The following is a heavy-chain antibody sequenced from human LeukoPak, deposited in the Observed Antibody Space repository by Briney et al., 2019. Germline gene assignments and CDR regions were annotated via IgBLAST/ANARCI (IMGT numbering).Heavy chain of an antibody. Sequence: SQTLSLTCTVSGGSISSGDYYWSWIRQPPGKGLEWIGYIYYSGSTYYNPSLKSRVTISVDTSKNQFSLKLSSVTAADTAVYYCARASFYDFWSGYYTGWDYFDYWGQGTLVTVSS. CDR3: ARASFYDFWSGYYTGWDYFDY. J-gene: IGHJ4*02. D-gene: IGHD3-3*01. CDR2: IYYSGST. V-gene: IGHV4-30-4*01. CDR1: GGSISSGDYY.